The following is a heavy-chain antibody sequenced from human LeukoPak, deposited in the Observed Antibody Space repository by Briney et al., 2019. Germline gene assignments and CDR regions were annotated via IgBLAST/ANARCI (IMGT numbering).Heavy chain of an antibody. CDR1: GFTFSDHY. J-gene: IGHJ4*02. CDR3: TRDQMNY. V-gene: IGHV3-53*01. CDR2: IFSNGDT. D-gene: IGHD5-24*01. Sequence: GGSLRLSCAASGFTFSDHYMDWVRQAPGKGLEWVSLIFSNGDTHYADSVKGRFTISRDTSKNTVSLQMNSLRVEDTAMYYCTRDQMNYWGQGTLVTVSS.